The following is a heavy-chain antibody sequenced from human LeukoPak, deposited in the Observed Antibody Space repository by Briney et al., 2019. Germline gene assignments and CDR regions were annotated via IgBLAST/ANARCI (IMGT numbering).Heavy chain of an antibody. CDR1: GFTFSSNY. V-gene: IGHV3-7*03. D-gene: IGHD2-2*01. CDR3: ARDGSDIVVVPAATFDY. J-gene: IGHJ4*02. CDR2: IKEDARAY. Sequence: GGSLRLSCVASGFTFSSNYMSWVRQAPGKGLEWVANIKEDARAYSYVDSVKGRFTISRDNAKNSLYLQMNSLRAEDTAVYYCARDGSDIVVVPAATFDYWGQGTLVTVSS.